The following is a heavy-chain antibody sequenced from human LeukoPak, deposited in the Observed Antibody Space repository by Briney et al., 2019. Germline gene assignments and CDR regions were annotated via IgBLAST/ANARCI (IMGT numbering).Heavy chain of an antibody. Sequence: EGSLRLSCAASGFTFSDYYMSWIRQAPGKGLEWVSYISSSSSYTNYADSVKGRFTISRDNAKNSLYLQMNSLRAEDTAVYYCALSTATGRYFDYWGQGTLVTVSS. CDR2: ISSSSSYT. CDR1: GFTFSDYY. J-gene: IGHJ4*02. D-gene: IGHD5-18*01. V-gene: IGHV3-11*03. CDR3: ALSTATGRYFDY.